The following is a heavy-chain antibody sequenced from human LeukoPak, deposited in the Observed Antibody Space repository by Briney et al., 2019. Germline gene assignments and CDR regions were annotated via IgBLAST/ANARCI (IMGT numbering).Heavy chain of an antibody. V-gene: IGHV3-30*02. CDR1: GFGFSGYG. J-gene: IGHJ6*02. CDR2: IHYDGTES. D-gene: IGHD3-10*01. Sequence: GGSLRLSCAASGFGFSGYGMHWVRQAPGKGLEWVAFIHYDGTESFYADSVKGRFTISRDNSKNTLSLQMNSLRAEDAAVYYCAKDSSSGSSYYFHGMDVWGQGTTVIVSS. CDR3: AKDSSSGSSYYFHGMDV.